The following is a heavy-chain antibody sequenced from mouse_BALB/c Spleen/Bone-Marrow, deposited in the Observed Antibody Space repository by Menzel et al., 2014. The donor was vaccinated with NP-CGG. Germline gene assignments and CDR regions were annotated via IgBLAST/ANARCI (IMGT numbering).Heavy chain of an antibody. Sequence: DVHLVESGGGLVKPGGSLKLFCAASGFTLSDYYMYWVRQTPEKRLEWVATISDGGSYTYYPDSVKGRFTISRDNAKNNLYLQMSSLKSVDTAMYYCVLRWFAYWGQGTLVTVSA. CDR3: VLRWFAY. CDR2: ISDGGSYT. J-gene: IGHJ3*01. D-gene: IGHD1-1*01. V-gene: IGHV5-4*02. CDR1: GFTLSDYY.